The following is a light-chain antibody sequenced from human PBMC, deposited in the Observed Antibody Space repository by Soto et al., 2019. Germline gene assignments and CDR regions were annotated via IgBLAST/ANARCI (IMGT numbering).Light chain of an antibody. V-gene: IGLV2-14*01. CDR3: SSYTISSTLEV. Sequence: QSALTQPASVSGSPGQSITISCTGSSSDVGGYNFVSWYQQHPGKAPKLMIYDVTYRPSGVSNRFSGSKSGNTASLTISGLQAEDGADYYCSSYTISSTLEVFGGGTKLTVL. CDR1: SSDVGGYNF. CDR2: DVT. J-gene: IGLJ3*02.